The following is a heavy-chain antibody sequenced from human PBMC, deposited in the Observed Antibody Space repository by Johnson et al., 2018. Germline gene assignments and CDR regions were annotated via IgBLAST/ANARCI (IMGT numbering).Heavy chain of an antibody. CDR2: ITMQPTGYGT. J-gene: IGHJ1*01. CDR1: GFTLSGSA. Sequence: EELGEAGGGLVQPGETMRLSCEASGFTLSGSAMHWVRQAPGKGLEWVGRITMQPTGYGTLDAASLKGRFVISRDNSKNTVYLEMSSLKNEDTAVYYCTGLRDDFHYWGQGTLVTVSS. V-gene: IGHV3-73*01. D-gene: IGHD3-3*01. CDR3: TGLRDDFHY.